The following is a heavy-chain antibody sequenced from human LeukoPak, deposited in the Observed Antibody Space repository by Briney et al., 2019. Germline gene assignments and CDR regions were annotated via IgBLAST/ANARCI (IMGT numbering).Heavy chain of an antibody. J-gene: IGHJ3*01. CDR3: GRDPNGDYVGAFEF. Sequence: GGSLRLSCVGSEFTFGSYAMTWVRLAPGKGLEWVSSIKGNGAYANYADSVRGRFTTSRVNSKNTLYLQMNGLRAEDTAVYYCGRDPNGDYVGAFEFWGRGTLVTVSS. CDR2: IKGNGAYA. CDR1: EFTFGSYA. D-gene: IGHD4-17*01. V-gene: IGHV3-23*01.